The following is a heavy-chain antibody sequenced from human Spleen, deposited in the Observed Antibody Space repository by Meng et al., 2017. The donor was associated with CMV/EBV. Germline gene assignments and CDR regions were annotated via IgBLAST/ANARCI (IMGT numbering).Heavy chain of an antibody. J-gene: IGHJ4*02. CDR1: GFTFSSYG. Sequence: GESLKISCAASGFTFSSYGMHWVRQAPGKGLEWVAFIRYDGSNKYYADSVKGRFTISRDNAKNTLYLQMNSLRAEDTAVYYCARDWSGSDDYWGQGTLVTVSS. D-gene: IGHD1-26*01. CDR3: ARDWSGSDDY. V-gene: IGHV3-30*02. CDR2: IRYDGSNK.